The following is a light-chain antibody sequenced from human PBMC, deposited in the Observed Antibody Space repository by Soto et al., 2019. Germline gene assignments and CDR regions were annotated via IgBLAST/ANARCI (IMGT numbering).Light chain of an antibody. CDR1: SSDIGAYNY. CDR3: SSYSSSSTLVL. Sequence: QSVLTQPASVSGSPGQSITISCTGTSSDIGAYNYVSWYQQHPGKAPKLMIFDVNTRPSEVSNRFSGSKSGNTASLTISGLQAEDEADYYCSSYSSSSTLVLFGGGTKLTVL. CDR2: DVN. V-gene: IGLV2-14*01. J-gene: IGLJ2*01.